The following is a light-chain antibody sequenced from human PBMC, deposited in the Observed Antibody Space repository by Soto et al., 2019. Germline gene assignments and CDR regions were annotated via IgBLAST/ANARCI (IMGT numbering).Light chain of an antibody. Sequence: QSALTQPASVSGSPGQSITISCTGTSSDVGGYNYVSWYQQNPGKAPKLLIYDVSNRPSGVSNRFSGSKSGNTASLTLSGLQAEDEADYYCISYTSSSKVFGGGTKLTVL. V-gene: IGLV2-14*01. CDR2: DVS. CDR1: SSDVGGYNY. J-gene: IGLJ2*01. CDR3: ISYTSSSKV.